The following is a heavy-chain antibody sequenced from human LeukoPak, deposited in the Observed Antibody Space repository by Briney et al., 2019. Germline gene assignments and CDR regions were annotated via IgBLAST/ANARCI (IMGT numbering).Heavy chain of an antibody. V-gene: IGHV4-39*07. CDR3: ARGGEDGYNPGPEYFQY. Sequence: SETLSLTCTVSGGSISSSSYYWGWIRQPPGKGLEWIGSIFYTGSTFYNPSLKSRVTISVDASKNQFSLKLSSVTAADTAVYYCARGGEDGYNPGPEYFQYWGQGTLVTVSS. D-gene: IGHD5-24*01. CDR1: GGSISSSSYY. J-gene: IGHJ1*01. CDR2: IFYTGST.